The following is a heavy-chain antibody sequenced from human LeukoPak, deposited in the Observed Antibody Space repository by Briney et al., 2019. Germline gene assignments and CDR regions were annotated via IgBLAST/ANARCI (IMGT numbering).Heavy chain of an antibody. D-gene: IGHD3-10*01. V-gene: IGHV4-59*01. Sequence: SETLSLTCTVSGGSISSYYWSWIRQPPGKGLEWIGYIYYSESTNYNPSLKSRVTIPVNKSKNQFSLKLSSWTAAATAVYYCARLQTILLWSGGQPRGWFDPWGQGTLVTVSS. CDR2: IYYSEST. CDR1: GGSISSYY. J-gene: IGHJ5*02. CDR3: ARLQTILLWSGGQPRGWFDP.